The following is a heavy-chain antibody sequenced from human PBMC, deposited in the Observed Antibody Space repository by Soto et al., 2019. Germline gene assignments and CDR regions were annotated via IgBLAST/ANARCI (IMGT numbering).Heavy chain of an antibody. CDR3: ARAVVVAAPPDY. D-gene: IGHD2-15*01. CDR1: GGTFSSYT. Sequence: QVQLVQSGAEVKKPGSSVKVSCKASGGTFSSYTISWVRQAPGQGLEWKGRIIPILGIANYAQKFQGRVTITADKSTSTAYMELSSLRSEDTAVYYCARAVVVAAPPDYWGQGTLVTVSS. V-gene: IGHV1-69*02. CDR2: IIPILGIA. J-gene: IGHJ4*02.